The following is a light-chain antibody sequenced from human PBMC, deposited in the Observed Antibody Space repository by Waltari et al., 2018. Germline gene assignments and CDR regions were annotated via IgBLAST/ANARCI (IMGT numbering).Light chain of an antibody. CDR2: RNH. Sequence: QSVLTKPPSASGTPGQRVTISCSGGSSNIGSNTVNWYQQPPGTAPQLLIYRNHQRPLGVPDRFSGSKSGTSASLAISGLQSEDEAGYYCAAWDDSLNGLWVFGGGTKLTVL. CDR1: SSNIGSNT. J-gene: IGLJ3*02. V-gene: IGLV1-44*01. CDR3: AAWDDSLNGLWV.